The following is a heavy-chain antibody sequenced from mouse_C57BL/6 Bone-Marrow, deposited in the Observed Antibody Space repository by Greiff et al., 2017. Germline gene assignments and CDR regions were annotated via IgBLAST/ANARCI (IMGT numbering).Heavy chain of an antibody. J-gene: IGHJ3*01. Sequence: VQLQQSGAELVRPGTSVKVSCKASGYAFTNYLIEWVKQRPGQGLEWIGVINPGSGGTNYNEKFKGKATLTADKSSSTAYMQLSSLTSEDSAVYVCASAKNWDALFAYWGQGTLVTVSA. V-gene: IGHV1-54*01. CDR3: ASAKNWDALFAY. CDR2: INPGSGGT. D-gene: IGHD4-1*01. CDR1: GYAFTNYL.